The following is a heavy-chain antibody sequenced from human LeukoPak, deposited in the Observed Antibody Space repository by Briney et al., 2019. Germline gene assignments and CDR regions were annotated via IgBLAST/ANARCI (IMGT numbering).Heavy chain of an antibody. CDR1: GGSISNNNW. J-gene: IGHJ4*02. Sequence: SETLSLTCGVPGGSISNNNWWSWVRQPPGKGLEWIGEIYHSGSTNYNPSLKSRVTISVDTSKNQFSLKLSSVTAADTAVYYCATQRGDYWGQGTLVTVSS. V-gene: IGHV4-4*02. CDR2: IYHSGST. CDR3: ATQRGDY.